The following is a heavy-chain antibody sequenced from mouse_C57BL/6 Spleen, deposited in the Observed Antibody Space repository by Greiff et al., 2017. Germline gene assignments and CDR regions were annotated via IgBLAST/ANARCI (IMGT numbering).Heavy chain of an antibody. Sequence: EVQLQESGPELVKPGASVKISCKASGYSFTDYNMNWVKQSNGKSLEWIGVINPNYGTTSYNQKFKGKATLTVDQSSSTAYMQLNSLTSEDSAVYYCAREAAQATWDAMDYWGQGTSVTVSS. D-gene: IGHD3-2*02. CDR1: GYSFTDYN. V-gene: IGHV1-39*01. J-gene: IGHJ4*01. CDR3: AREAAQATWDAMDY. CDR2: INPNYGTT.